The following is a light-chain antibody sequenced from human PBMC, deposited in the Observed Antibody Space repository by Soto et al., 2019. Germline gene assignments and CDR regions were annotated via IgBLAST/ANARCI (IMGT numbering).Light chain of an antibody. Sequence: DIVLTQSPGTLSLSPGERATLFCRASQSVRGNYLAWYQQTPGQAPRLLIYGASSRATGIPDRFSGSGSGTDFTLTISRLEPEDFAVYYCQQYDSSPLYTFGQGTKLEIK. CDR2: GAS. J-gene: IGKJ2*01. CDR3: QQYDSSPLYT. CDR1: QSVRGNY. V-gene: IGKV3-20*01.